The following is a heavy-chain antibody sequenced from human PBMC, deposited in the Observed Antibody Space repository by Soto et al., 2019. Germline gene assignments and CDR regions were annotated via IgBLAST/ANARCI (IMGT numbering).Heavy chain of an antibody. CDR3: ATDRYGDFPNDY. CDR1: GYTFTSYY. V-gene: IGHV1-24*01. D-gene: IGHD4-17*01. Sequence: ASVKVSCKASGYTFTSYYMHWVRQAPGKGLEWMGGFDPEDGETIYAQKFQGRVTMTGDTSTDTAYMELSSLRSEDTAVYYCATDRYGDFPNDYWGQGTLVTVSS. CDR2: FDPEDGET. J-gene: IGHJ4*02.